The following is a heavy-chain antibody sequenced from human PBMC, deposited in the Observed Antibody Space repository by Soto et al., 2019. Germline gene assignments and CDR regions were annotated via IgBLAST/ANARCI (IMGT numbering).Heavy chain of an antibody. CDR2: IYYSGTT. V-gene: IGHV4-39*01. Sequence: SETLSLTCTVSGGSISSNTYYWGWIRQPPGKGLEWIGSIYYSGTTHYNPSLKSRVTISVETSKNQFSLKMNSVTAADTAVYYCASHNYDFLTGFFNWFDPWGQGTLVTVSS. J-gene: IGHJ5*02. CDR3: ASHNYDFLTGFFNWFDP. D-gene: IGHD3-9*01. CDR1: GGSISSNTYY.